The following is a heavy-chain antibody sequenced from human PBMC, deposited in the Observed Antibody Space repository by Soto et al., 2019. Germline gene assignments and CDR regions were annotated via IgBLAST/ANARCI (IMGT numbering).Heavy chain of an antibody. Sequence: QVQLQDSGPGLVKPSQTLSLTCTVSGGSISRGDYYWGWIRQPPGKGLEWIGYIYYSGSTYYNPAPKSLVTKPVATAKNQCSLKLSSVTAADTAVYYFARVGGVGATTIDYRGQGTLVTVSS. J-gene: IGHJ4*02. V-gene: IGHV4-30-4*01. CDR2: IYYSGST. D-gene: IGHD3-10*01. CDR1: GGSISRGDYY. CDR3: ARVGGVGATTIDY.